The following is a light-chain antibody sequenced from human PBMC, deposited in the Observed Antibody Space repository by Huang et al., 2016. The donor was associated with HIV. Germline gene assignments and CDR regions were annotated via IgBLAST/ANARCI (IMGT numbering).Light chain of an antibody. CDR3: QQRSNWPLFT. V-gene: IGKV3-11*01. CDR1: QSVSSS. CDR2: DTS. J-gene: IGKJ3*01. Sequence: EIVLTQSPAPLSLSPGERATLSCKASQSVSSSLAWYQKKPGQAPRLLIYDTSNRATGIPARFSGSESGTDFTLTISSLEPEDFAVYYCQQRSNWPLFTFGHGTKVDIK.